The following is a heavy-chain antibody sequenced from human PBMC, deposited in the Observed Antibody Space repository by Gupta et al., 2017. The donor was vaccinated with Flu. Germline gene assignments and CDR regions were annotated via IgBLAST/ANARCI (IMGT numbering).Heavy chain of an antibody. V-gene: IGHV4-34*01. Sequence: QVQLQQWGAGLLKPSETLSLTCAVYGGSFSGYYWSWIRQPPGKGLEWIGEINHSGSTNYNPSLKSRVTISVDTSKNQFSLKLSSVTAADTAVYYCASKNHDYGDSQGVWYYWGQGTLVTVSS. J-gene: IGHJ4*02. CDR2: INHSGST. CDR1: GGSFSGYY. CDR3: ASKNHDYGDSQGVWYY. D-gene: IGHD4-17*01.